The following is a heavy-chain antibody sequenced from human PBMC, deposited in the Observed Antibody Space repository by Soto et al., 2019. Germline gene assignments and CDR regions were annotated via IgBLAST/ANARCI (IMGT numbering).Heavy chain of an antibody. CDR1: GFTFSDAW. CDR2: IKSKAEAATR. D-gene: IGHD3-3*01. V-gene: IGHV3-15*01. Sequence: GGSLRLSCAASGFTFSDAWMNWVRQDPGKGLEWVGRIKSKAEAATRDFAAPVKGRFAISRDDSKNTVFLQMNSLKIEDSGVYYCASGTGKSDFDYWGLGILVTVSS. J-gene: IGHJ4*02. CDR3: ASGTGKSDFDY.